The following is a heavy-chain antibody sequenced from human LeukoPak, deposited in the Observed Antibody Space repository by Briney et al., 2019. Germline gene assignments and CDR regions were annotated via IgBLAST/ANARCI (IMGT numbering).Heavy chain of an antibody. D-gene: IGHD5-18*01. CDR2: INPNSGGT. V-gene: IGHV1-2*02. CDR3: AISAGGYGYGYVDYYYGMDV. CDR1: GYTFTGYY. J-gene: IGHJ6*02. Sequence: GASVKVSCKASGYTFTGYYMHWVRQAPGQGLEWMGWINPNSGGTNYAQKFQGRVTMTRDTSISTAYMELSRLRSDDTAVYYCAISAGGYGYGYVDYYYGMDVWGQGTTVTVSS.